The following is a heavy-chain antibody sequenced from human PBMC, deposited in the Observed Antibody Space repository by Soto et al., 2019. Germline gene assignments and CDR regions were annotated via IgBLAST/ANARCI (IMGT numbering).Heavy chain of an antibody. J-gene: IGHJ6*02. D-gene: IGHD2-15*01. V-gene: IGHV6-1*01. CDR3: AREDCSGGSCYRRLYYYGMDV. Sequence: PSHTLSLTCAISGYSVSSNSAAWNWIRQSPSRGLEWLGRTYYRSKWYNDYAVSVKSRITINPDTSKNQFSLQLNSVTPEDTAVYYCAREDCSGGSCYRRLYYYGMDVWGQGTTVTVSS. CDR2: TYYRSKWYN. CDR1: GYSVSSNSAA.